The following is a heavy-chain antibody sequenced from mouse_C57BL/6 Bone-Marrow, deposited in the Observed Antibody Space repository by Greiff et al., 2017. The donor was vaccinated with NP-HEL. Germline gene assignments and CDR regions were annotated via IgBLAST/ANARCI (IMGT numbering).Heavy chain of an antibody. CDR3: DYEDWYFDV. D-gene: IGHD2-4*01. CDR1: GYTFTDYY. V-gene: IGHV1-19*01. CDR2: INPYNGGP. J-gene: IGHJ1*03. Sequence: VQLQQSGPVLVKPGASVKMSCKASGYTFTDYYMNWVKQSHGKSLEWIGVINPYNGGPSYNQKFKGKATLTVDKSSSTAYMELNSLTSEDSAVYYCDYEDWYFDVWGTGTTVTVSS.